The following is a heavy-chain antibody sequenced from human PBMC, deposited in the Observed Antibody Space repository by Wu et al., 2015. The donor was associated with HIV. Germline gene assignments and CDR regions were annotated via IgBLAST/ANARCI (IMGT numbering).Heavy chain of an antibody. CDR1: GDNFVSYT. D-gene: IGHD3-10*01. J-gene: IGHJ4*02. CDR3: ARGNNFIWFGELLLEY. Sequence: QAQLVQSGAEVKKPGSSVRISCKASGDNFVSYTISWVRLAPGQGLEWLGGITPIFRTTHYAQKFQGRVTITTDESTITSYMELSSLRSEDTAVYFCARGNNFIWFGELLLEYWGQGSLVTVSS. V-gene: IGHV1-69*05. CDR2: ITPIFRTT.